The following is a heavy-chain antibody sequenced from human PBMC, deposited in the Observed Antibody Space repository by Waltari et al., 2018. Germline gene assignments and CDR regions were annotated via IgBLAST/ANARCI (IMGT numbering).Heavy chain of an antibody. CDR3: APSGGYSGYDSAQPFHWFAP. J-gene: IGHJ5*02. CDR1: GGSTSNNDYS. Sequence: QLPLQESGPGLVKPPETRSPSCTVSGGSTSNNDYSCGWIRQPPGKGLEWVGNFYYTGRTYNNPSLKSRVTMSIDLSENHFSLQLSSVTAADTAVYYCAPSGGYSGYDSAQPFHWFAPWGQGTLVTVSS. CDR2: FYYTGRT. V-gene: IGHV4-39*02. D-gene: IGHD5-12*01.